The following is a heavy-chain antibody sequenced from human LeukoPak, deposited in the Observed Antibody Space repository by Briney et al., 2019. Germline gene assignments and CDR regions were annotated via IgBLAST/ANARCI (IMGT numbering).Heavy chain of an antibody. CDR2: INPNSGST. Sequence: ASVKVSCKASGYTFTGYYIHWVRQAPGQGLEWMGWINPNSGSTNYAQKFQGRVTMTRDTSISTVYMELSRLRSDDTAVYYCATVDKAMAGNYYYYMDVWGKGTTVTVSS. CDR1: GYTFTGYY. CDR3: ATVDKAMAGNYYYYMDV. D-gene: IGHD5-18*01. V-gene: IGHV1-2*02. J-gene: IGHJ6*03.